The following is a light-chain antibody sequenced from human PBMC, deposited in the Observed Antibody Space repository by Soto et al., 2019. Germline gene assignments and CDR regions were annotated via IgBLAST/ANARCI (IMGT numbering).Light chain of an antibody. J-gene: IGKJ1*01. Sequence: IQMTQSPSTLSASVGDIVTITCRASQSISSWLAWYQQKPGKAPKLLIYDASSLESGVPSRFSGSGSGTEFTLTISSLQPDDFATYYCQQYNSYPWTFGQGTKVDI. V-gene: IGKV1-5*01. CDR2: DAS. CDR1: QSISSW. CDR3: QQYNSYPWT.